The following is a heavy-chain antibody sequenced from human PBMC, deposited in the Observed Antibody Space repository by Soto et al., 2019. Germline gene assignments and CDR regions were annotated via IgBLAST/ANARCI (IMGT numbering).Heavy chain of an antibody. CDR3: ARDGGAY. CDR2: MSYDGSNK. CDR1: GFTFSSYA. D-gene: IGHD3-16*01. Sequence: QVQLVESGGGVVQPGRSLRLSCAASGFTFSSYAMHRVRRAPGKGLEWMAVMSYDGSNKYYADSVKGRFTISRDNSKNTLYLQMNSLRPEDTALYYCARDGGAYWGQGTLLIVSS. J-gene: IGHJ4*02. V-gene: IGHV3-30-3*01.